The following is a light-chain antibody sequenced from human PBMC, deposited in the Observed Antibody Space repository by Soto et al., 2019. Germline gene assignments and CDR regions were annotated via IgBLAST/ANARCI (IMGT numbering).Light chain of an antibody. CDR3: QQHNSYPLT. J-gene: IGKJ4*01. Sequence: IQLTQSPCSLSASVGDRVTITCRASQGVGSYLAWYQQKPGTAPKLLIYVTSTLQSGVPSRFSGSGSGTDFTLTISSLQPEDFATYYCQQHNSYPLTFGGGTKVEIK. V-gene: IGKV1-9*01. CDR1: QGVGSY. CDR2: VTS.